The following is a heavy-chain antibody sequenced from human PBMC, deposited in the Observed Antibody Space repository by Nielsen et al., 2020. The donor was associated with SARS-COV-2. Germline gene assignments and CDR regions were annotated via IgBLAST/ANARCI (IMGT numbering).Heavy chain of an antibody. CDR3: ASAGSSSWYLVPTVG. V-gene: IGHV3-30*04. D-gene: IGHD6-13*01. CDR1: GFTFSSYS. J-gene: IGHJ4*02. Sequence: GGSLRLSCAASGFTFSSYSMHWVRQAPGKGLEWVAFISYDGSNKYYADSVKGRFTISRDNSKNSLYLQMNSLRAEDTAVYYWASAGSSSWYLVPTVGWGQGTLVTVS. CDR2: ISYDGSNK.